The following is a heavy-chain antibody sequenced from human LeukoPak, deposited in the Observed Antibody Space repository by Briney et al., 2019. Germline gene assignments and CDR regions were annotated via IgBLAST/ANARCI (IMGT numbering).Heavy chain of an antibody. CDR1: DYSISSAYY. Sequence: PSETLSLTCAVSDYSISSAYYWCCIRQPPGKGLAWIGSIYHSGRTYYNPSLQSRVTISADTSKNQFSLKLTSVTAGDTAIYYCARKKRFLDPFDLWGQGTLVTVSS. J-gene: IGHJ5*02. CDR3: ARKKRFLDPFDL. V-gene: IGHV4-38-2*01. CDR2: IYHSGRT. D-gene: IGHD3-3*01.